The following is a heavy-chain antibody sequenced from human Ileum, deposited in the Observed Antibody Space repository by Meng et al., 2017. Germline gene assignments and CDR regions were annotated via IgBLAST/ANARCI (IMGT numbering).Heavy chain of an antibody. CDR3: ARNDLAFWYFDL. J-gene: IGHJ2*01. D-gene: IGHD3-3*01. Sequence: VQLQESGPGLVRPSQTLSLTCIVSGVSISSNVNYWSWIRQHPGKGLEWLGYMYYSGSTYYNPSINTPITISLDTSKNQFSLRLDSVTAADTAVYFCARNDLAFWYFDLWGRGTLVTVSS. V-gene: IGHV4-31*01. CDR1: GVSISSNVNY. CDR2: MYYSGST.